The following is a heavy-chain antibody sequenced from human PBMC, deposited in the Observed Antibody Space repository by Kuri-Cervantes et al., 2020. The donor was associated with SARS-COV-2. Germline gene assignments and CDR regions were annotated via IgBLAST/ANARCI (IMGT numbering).Heavy chain of an antibody. V-gene: IGHV3-23*01. CDR2: ISGSGGST. D-gene: IGHD1-1*01. CDR3: AKLAGTDSYYYYYMDV. Sequence: GESLKISCAASGFTFSSYAMSWVRQAPGKGLEWVSAISGSGGSTYYADSVKGRFTISRDNSKNTLYLQMNSLRAEDTAVYYCAKLAGTDSYYYYYMDVWGKGTTVTVSS. CDR1: GFTFSSYA. J-gene: IGHJ6*03.